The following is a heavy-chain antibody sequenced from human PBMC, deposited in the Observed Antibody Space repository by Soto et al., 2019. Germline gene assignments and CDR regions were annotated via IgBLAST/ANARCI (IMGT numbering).Heavy chain of an antibody. Sequence: GGSLRLSCAASGFTVSSNYMSWVRQAPGKGLEWVSVIYSGGSTYYADSVKGRFTISRDNSKNTLYLQMNSLRAEDTAVYYCARDRRMEQQRITGTIYYYYGMDGWGQGTTVTFSS. V-gene: IGHV3-66*01. CDR2: IYSGGST. J-gene: IGHJ6*02. D-gene: IGHD6-13*01. CDR1: GFTVSSNY. CDR3: ARDRRMEQQRITGTIYYYYGMDG.